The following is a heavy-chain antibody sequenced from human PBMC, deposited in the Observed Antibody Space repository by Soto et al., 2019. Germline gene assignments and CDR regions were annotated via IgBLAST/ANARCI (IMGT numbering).Heavy chain of an antibody. V-gene: IGHV1-69*13. CDR2: IIPIFGTA. CDR1: GRTFSSYA. Sequence: ASVKVSCKASGRTFSSYAISWVRQAPGQRLEWMGGIIPIFGTANYAQKFQGRVTITADESTSTAYMELSSLRSEDTAVYFCARVPSSGWYLPYGMDVWGQGTTVTVSS. D-gene: IGHD3-10*01. CDR3: ARVPSSGWYLPYGMDV. J-gene: IGHJ6*02.